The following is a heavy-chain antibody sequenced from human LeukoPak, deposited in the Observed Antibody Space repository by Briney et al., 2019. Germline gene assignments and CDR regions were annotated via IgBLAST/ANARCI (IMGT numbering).Heavy chain of an antibody. Sequence: PGGSLRLSCAGSGFSFSSHGMNWVRQAPGKGLEWVSYISSSSSTIYYADSVKGRFTISRDNAKNSLYLQMNSLRAEDTAVYYCAKDGANSGSCEGPEVYFDYWGQGTLVTVSS. CDR2: ISSSSSTI. D-gene: IGHD1-26*01. CDR3: AKDGANSGSCEGPEVYFDY. CDR1: GFSFSSHG. J-gene: IGHJ4*02. V-gene: IGHV3-48*01.